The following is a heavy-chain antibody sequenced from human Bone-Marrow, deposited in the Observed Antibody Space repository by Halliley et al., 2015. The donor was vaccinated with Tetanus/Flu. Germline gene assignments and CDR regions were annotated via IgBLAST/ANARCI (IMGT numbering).Heavy chain of an antibody. D-gene: IGHD2-15*01. V-gene: IGHV3-23*01. Sequence: ISSSGVSTDYADSVKGRFTIPRDNSKNTLYLQMNSLRGEDTAVYYCAKDRYCSGGSCGPYFDYWGQGTLVTVSS. J-gene: IGHJ4*02. CDR3: AKDRYCSGGSCGPYFDY. CDR2: ISSSGVST.